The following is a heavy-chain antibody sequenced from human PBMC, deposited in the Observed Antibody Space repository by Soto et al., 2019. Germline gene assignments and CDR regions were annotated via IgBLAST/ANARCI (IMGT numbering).Heavy chain of an antibody. V-gene: IGHV3-23*01. CDR1: GFTFSSYA. CDR2: ISGSGGST. CDR3: AKVSNKRGYSGYDLDY. J-gene: IGHJ4*02. D-gene: IGHD5-12*01. Sequence: GGSLRLSCAASGFTFSSYAMSWVRQAPGKGLEWVSAISGSGGSTYYADSVKGRFTISRDNSKNTLYLQMNSLRAEDTAVYYCAKVSNKRGYSGYDLDYWGQGTLVTVSS.